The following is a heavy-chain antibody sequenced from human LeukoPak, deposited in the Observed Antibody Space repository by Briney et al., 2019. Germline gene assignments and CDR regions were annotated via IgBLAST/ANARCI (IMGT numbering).Heavy chain of an antibody. Sequence: SETLSLTCTVSGGSLSSYYWSWIRQPAGKGLEWIGRIYTSGSTNYNPSLKSRVTMSVDTSKNQFSLKLSSVTAADTAVYYCARDSEVYDFWSGYYSFDYWGQGTLVTVSS. CDR3: ARDSEVYDFWSGYYSFDY. CDR1: GGSLSSYY. J-gene: IGHJ4*02. CDR2: IYTSGST. V-gene: IGHV4-4*07. D-gene: IGHD3-3*01.